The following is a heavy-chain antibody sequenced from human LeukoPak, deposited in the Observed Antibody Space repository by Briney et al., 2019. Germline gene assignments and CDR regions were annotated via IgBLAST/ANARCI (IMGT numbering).Heavy chain of an antibody. J-gene: IGHJ4*02. CDR3: NGPPDY. CDR2: TRNKANSYTT. V-gene: IGHV3-72*01. D-gene: IGHD2-8*01. Sequence: PGGSLRLSCAASGFTFSDHYMDWVRQAPGKGLEWVGRTRNKANSYTTEYAASVKGRFTTSRDDSKNSLYLQMNSLKTEDTAVYYCNGPPDYWGQGTLVTVSS. CDR1: GFTFSDHY.